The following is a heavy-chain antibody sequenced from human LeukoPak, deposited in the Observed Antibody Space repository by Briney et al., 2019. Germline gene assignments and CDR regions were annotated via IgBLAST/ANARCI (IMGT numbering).Heavy chain of an antibody. CDR3: ARLLWLGETHYYMDV. CDR2: IYYSGST. CDR1: GGSISSYY. D-gene: IGHD3-10*01. Sequence: SETLSLTCTVSGGSISSYYWSWIRQPPGKGLEWIGYIYYSGSTNYNPSLKSRVTISVDTSKNQFSLKLSSVTAADTAVYFCARLLWLGETHYYMDVWGKGTTVTISS. J-gene: IGHJ6*03. V-gene: IGHV4-59*01.